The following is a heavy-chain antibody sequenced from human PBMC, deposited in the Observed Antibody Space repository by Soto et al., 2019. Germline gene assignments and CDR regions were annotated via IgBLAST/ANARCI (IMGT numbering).Heavy chain of an antibody. J-gene: IGHJ4*02. CDR3: ARAKRITMVRAHSFDY. Sequence: QVQLQQWGAGLLKPSETLSLTCAVYGGSFSGYYWSWIRQPPGKGLEWIGEINHSGSTNYNPSLKSRVTISVDTSKNQFSLKLSSVTAADTAVYYCARAKRITMVRAHSFDYWGQGTLVTVSS. CDR2: INHSGST. CDR1: GGSFSGYY. D-gene: IGHD3-10*01. V-gene: IGHV4-34*01.